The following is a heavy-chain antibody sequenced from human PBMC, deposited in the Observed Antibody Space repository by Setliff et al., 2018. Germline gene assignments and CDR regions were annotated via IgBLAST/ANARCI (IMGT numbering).Heavy chain of an antibody. D-gene: IGHD3-3*01. Sequence: ETLSLTCAVSGYSISSGYYWGWIRQPPGKGLEWVSSISSSSSYIYYADSVKGRFTISRDNAKNSLYLQMNSLRAEDTAVYYCARDKLRFLENWFDPWGQGTLVTVS. J-gene: IGHJ5*02. CDR3: ARDKLRFLENWFDP. CDR2: ISSSSSYI. CDR1: GYSISSGYY. V-gene: IGHV3-21*01.